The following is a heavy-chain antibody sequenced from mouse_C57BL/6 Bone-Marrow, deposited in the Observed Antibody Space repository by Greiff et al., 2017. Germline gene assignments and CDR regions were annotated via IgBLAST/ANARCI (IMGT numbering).Heavy chain of an antibody. V-gene: IGHV10-1*01. D-gene: IGHD1-1*01. CDR1: GFSFNTYA. CDR2: IRSKSNNYAT. J-gene: IGHJ3*01. CDR3: VRPYYGSPFAY. Sequence: GGLVQPKGSLKLSCAASGFSFNTYAMNWVRQAPGKGLEWVARIRSKSNNYATYYADSVKDRFTISRDDSESMLYLQMNNLKTEDTAMYYCVRPYYGSPFAYWGQGTLVTVSA.